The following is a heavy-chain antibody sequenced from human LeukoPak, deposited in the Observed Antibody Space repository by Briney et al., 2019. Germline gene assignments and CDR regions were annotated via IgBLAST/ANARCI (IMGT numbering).Heavy chain of an antibody. CDR1: GYSISSGYY. J-gene: IGHJ6*03. CDR2: IYISGST. D-gene: IGHD3-16*01. V-gene: IGHV4-4*07. CDR3: ARETSQKGAHYMDV. Sequence: SETLSLTCTVSGYSISSGYYWGWIRQPAGKGLEWIGRIYISGSTNYNPSLKSRVTMSVDTSKNQFSLKLSSVTAADTAVYYCARETSQKGAHYMDVWGKGTTVTISS.